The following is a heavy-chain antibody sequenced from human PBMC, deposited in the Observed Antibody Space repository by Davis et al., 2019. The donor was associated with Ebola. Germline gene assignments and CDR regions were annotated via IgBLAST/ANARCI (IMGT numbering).Heavy chain of an antibody. Sequence: SVKVSCKASGYTFPGYYMHWVRQAPGQGLEWMGWMNPNSGNTGYAQKFQGRVTITRNTSISTAYMELSSLGSEDTAVYSCARGRKAALDYWGQGTLVTVSS. CDR1: GYTFPGYY. CDR2: MNPNSGNT. CDR3: ARGRKAALDY. J-gene: IGHJ4*02. V-gene: IGHV1-8*03. D-gene: IGHD1-14*01.